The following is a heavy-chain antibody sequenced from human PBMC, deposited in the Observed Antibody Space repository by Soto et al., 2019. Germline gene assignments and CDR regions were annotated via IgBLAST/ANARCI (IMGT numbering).Heavy chain of an antibody. Sequence: QVQLQESGPGLVKPSQTLSLTCTVSGGSISSGGYYWSWIRQHPGKGLEWIGYIYYRGSTYYNPSLKSRFTLSVDTSKNQFSLKLSSVTAADTAVYYCATMLYYYGSVSHKRYNWFDPWGQGTLVTVSS. CDR1: GGSISSGGYY. J-gene: IGHJ5*02. D-gene: IGHD3-10*01. V-gene: IGHV4-31*03. CDR3: ATMLYYYGSVSHKRYNWFDP. CDR2: IYYRGST.